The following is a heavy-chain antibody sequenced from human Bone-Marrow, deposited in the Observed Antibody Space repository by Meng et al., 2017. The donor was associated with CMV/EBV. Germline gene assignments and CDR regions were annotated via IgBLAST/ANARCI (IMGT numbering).Heavy chain of an antibody. J-gene: IGHJ4*02. V-gene: IGHV3-11*05. CDR3: ARDSRYGSD. Sequence: QVQRVGSGGRSVNLGRSLALSCAAVASTFSDYYMSWIRQAPGKGLEWVSYISSSSSYTNYADSVNGRFTIPRDNDKNSLYLQMNSLRAEDTAVYYCARDSRYGSDWGQGTLVTVSS. CDR1: ASTFSDYY. CDR2: ISSSSSYT. D-gene: IGHD3-10*01.